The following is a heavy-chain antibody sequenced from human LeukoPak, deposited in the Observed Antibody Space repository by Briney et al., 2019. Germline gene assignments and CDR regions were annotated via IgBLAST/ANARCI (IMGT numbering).Heavy chain of an antibody. CDR1: GFTFDDYA. CDR2: ISWNSGSI. Sequence: GGSLRLSCAASGFTFDDYAMHWVRQAPGKGLEWVSGISWNSGSIGYADSVKGRFTISRDNAKNSLYLQMNSLRAEDTAVYYCAREKDDHGDPGPLDAWGQGDLVTVSS. CDR3: AREKDDHGDPGPLDA. D-gene: IGHD4-17*01. J-gene: IGHJ5*02. V-gene: IGHV3-9*01.